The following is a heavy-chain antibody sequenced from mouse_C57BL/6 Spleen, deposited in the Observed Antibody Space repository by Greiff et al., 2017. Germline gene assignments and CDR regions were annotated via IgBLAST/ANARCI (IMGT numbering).Heavy chain of an antibody. V-gene: IGHV1-64*01. Sequence: QVQLQQPGAELVKPGASVKLSCKASGYTFTSYWMHWVKQRPGQGLEWIGMIHPHSGSTNYNEKFKSKATLTVDKSSSTAYMQLSSLTSEDSAVYYCARGGPITTVVADWYFDVWGTGTTVTVSS. D-gene: IGHD1-1*01. CDR2: IHPHSGST. CDR1: GYTFTSYW. CDR3: ARGGPITTVVADWYFDV. J-gene: IGHJ1*03.